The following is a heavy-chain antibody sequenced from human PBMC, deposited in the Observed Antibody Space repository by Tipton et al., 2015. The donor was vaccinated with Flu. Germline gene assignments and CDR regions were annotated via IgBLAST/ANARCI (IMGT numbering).Heavy chain of an antibody. CDR3: ARMYGPFNWFDP. CDR1: GGPISSSSDY. V-gene: IGHV4-39*01. J-gene: IGHJ5*02. D-gene: IGHD2-8*01. Sequence: GLVKPSETLSLTCNVSGGPISSSSDYWGWLRQPPGKGLEWIGTIYSSGGTYFNPSLRSRVTVSVDTSKHQFSLRLSSVTAADTAIYYCARMYGPFNWFDPWGQGALVTVSS. CDR2: IYSSGGT.